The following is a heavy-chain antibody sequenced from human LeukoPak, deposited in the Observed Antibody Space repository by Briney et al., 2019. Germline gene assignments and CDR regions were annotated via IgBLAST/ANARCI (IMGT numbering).Heavy chain of an antibody. J-gene: IGHJ3*02. CDR2: IYTSGST. CDR1: GGSISSYY. CDR3: ARDGRYCSGGSCYDAFDI. Sequence: SETLSLTCTVSGGSISSYYWSWIRQPAGKGLEWIGRIYTSGSTNYNPSLKSRVTISVDTSKNQFSLKLSSVTAADTAVYYCARDGRYCSGGSCYDAFDIWGQGTMVTVSS. D-gene: IGHD2-15*01. V-gene: IGHV4-4*07.